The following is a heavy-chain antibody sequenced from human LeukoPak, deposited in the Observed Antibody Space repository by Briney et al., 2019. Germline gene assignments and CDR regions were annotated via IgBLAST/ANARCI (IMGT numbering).Heavy chain of an antibody. CDR2: IIPVLNIA. D-gene: IGHD5-18*01. J-gene: IGHJ6*02. CDR1: GGTFTSSA. CDR3: ARDQGLTAPPPYGLDV. V-gene: IGHV1-69*04. Sequence: PVKLCYKTSGGTFTSSAITWVRQAPGQGLEWMGRIIPVLNIARYTLKFQGRDTITADTSTSTVYMELSSLRSEETAVYYCARDQGLTAPPPYGLDVWGQGSTLIVSS.